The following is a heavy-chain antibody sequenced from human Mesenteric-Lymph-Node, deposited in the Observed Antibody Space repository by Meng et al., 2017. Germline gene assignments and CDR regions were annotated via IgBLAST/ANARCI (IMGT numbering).Heavy chain of an antibody. V-gene: IGHV3-23*01. J-gene: IGHJ4*02. D-gene: IGHD6-19*01. CDR1: GLTFSSYA. CDR2: ISGSGGST. Sequence: LSLTCAASGLTFSSYAMSWVRQAPGKGLEWVSAISGSGGSTYYADSVKGRFTISRDNSKNTLYLQMNSLRAKDTAVYYCAKEPTIAVAGPPDYWGQGTLVTVSS. CDR3: AKEPTIAVAGPPDY.